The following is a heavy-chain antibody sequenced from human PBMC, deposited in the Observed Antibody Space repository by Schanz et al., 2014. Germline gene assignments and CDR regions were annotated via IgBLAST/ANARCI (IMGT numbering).Heavy chain of an antibody. D-gene: IGHD3-9*01. J-gene: IGHJ4*02. CDR2: IRSKPNNYAT. Sequence: VQLVESGGGVVRPGGSLRLSCAGSGFTFSNYAIHWVRQAPGKGLEWVGHIRSKPNNYATEYAASMKGRFTISRDDSKNTTYLQMNSLRAEDTAVYYCAKHVRSLTGNDYWGQGTLVTVSS. V-gene: IGHV3-73*01. CDR1: GFTFSNYA. CDR3: AKHVRSLTGNDY.